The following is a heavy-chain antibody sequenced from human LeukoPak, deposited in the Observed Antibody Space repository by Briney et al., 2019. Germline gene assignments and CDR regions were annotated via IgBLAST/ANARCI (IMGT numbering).Heavy chain of an antibody. CDR3: ARRRTNYYYHYGMDV. CDR2: IKSDGSST. CDR1: GFTFNDYW. Sequence: GGSLRLSCAPSGFTFNDYWTHWVRQAPGKGLVWVSRIKSDGSSTSYADSVKGRFTISRDNAKNTLYLQMKSLRAEDSGVYYCARRRTNYYYHYGMDVWGQGTTVTVSS. J-gene: IGHJ6*02. V-gene: IGHV3-74*01.